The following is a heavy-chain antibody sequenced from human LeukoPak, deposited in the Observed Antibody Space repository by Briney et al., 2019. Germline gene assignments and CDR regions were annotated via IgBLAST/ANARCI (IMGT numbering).Heavy chain of an antibody. V-gene: IGHV3-53*01. CDR1: GFTASSNY. CDR2: IYSGGST. J-gene: IGHJ4*02. D-gene: IGHD4-17*01. Sequence: GGSLRLSCAASGFTASSNYMSWVRQAPGKGLEWVSVIYSGGSTYYADSVKGRFTISRDNSKNTLYLQMNSLRAEDTAVYYCARGPVTTEFDYWGQGTLVTVSS. CDR3: ARGPVTTEFDY.